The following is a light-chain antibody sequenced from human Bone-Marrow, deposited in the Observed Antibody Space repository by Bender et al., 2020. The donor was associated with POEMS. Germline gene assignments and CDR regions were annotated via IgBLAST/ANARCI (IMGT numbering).Light chain of an antibody. CDR1: SSDIGDYKY. Sequence: QSVLTQPASVSGSPGQSITISCTGTSSDIGDYKYEYVSWYQQHPGKAPKLIIYDVGNRPSGVSNRFSASKSGDTASLTISGLQAEDEADYYCSSYRSSGTHVVFGGGTKLTVL. CDR3: SSYRSSGTHVV. J-gene: IGLJ2*01. CDR2: DVG. V-gene: IGLV2-14*03.